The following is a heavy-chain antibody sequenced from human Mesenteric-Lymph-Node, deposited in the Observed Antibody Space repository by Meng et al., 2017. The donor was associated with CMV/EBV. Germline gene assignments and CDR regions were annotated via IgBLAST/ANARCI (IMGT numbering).Heavy chain of an antibody. CDR1: GGSMSSYH. V-gene: IGHV4-59*01. J-gene: IGHJ4*02. CDR3: ARWDGYKLDY. CDR2: IYNSGNR. D-gene: IGHD5-24*01. Sequence: GSLRLSCTVSGGSMSSYHWGWIRQPPGKGLEWIGYIYNSGNRNYNSSLKSRVTISADTSKNQFSLKLRSLTAADTAVYYCARWDGYKLDYWGQGTLVTVSS.